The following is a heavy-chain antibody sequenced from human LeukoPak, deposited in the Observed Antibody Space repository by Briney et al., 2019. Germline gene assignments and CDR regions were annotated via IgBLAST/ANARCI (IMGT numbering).Heavy chain of an antibody. D-gene: IGHD1-14*01. J-gene: IGHJ4*02. CDR1: GYTFTSYY. CDR3: AREVMDNLRFDY. Sequence: ASVKVSCKASGYTFTSYYMHWVRQAPGQGLEWMGIINPSGGAASYAQKFQGRLTMTRDTSTNTVYMELTSLRSEDPAVYYCAREVMDNLRFDYWGQGTLVTVSS. CDR2: INPSGGAA. V-gene: IGHV1-46*01.